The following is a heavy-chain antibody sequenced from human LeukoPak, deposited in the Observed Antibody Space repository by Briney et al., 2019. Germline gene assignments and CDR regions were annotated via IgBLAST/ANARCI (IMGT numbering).Heavy chain of an antibody. D-gene: IGHD2-15*01. CDR1: GFTFSRYW. Sequence: GWSLTLSCAASGFTFSRYWMTWVRQSPGKGLEWVANINQDGSEKYYGDSVTGRFTISRDNAENSLFLQMNSLGADDTGVYYCARAREAPANVFPDHWGQGVVVTVSS. CDR2: INQDGSEK. CDR3: ARAREAPANVFPDH. J-gene: IGHJ4*02. V-gene: IGHV3-7*01.